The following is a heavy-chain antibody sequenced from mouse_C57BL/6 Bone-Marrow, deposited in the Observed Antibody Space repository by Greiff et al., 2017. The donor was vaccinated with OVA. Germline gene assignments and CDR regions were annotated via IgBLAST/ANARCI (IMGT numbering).Heavy chain of an antibody. CDR1: GFSLTSYA. J-gene: IGHJ2*01. CDR3: ARKGVYSSSFSGDYFDY. Sequence: QVQLKESGPGLVAPSQSLSITCTVSGFSLTSYAISWVRQPPGKGLEWLGVIWTGGGTNYNSALKSRLSISTDNSKSQVFLKMNRLQTDDAAGYYCARKGVYSSSFSGDYFDYWGQGTTLTVSS. V-gene: IGHV2-9-1*01. CDR2: IWTGGGT. D-gene: IGHD1-1*01.